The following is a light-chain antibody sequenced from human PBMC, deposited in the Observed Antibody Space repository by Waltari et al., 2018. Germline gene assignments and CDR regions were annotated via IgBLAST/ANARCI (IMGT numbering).Light chain of an antibody. Sequence: EVVMTQSPATLPLSPGERATLSCRASQSITTNLAWYQHKPGQAPRLLTYDASTRATSVPARFSGSGSGTEFTLTISSLQSEDFAVYYCQQYNRWPPITFGQGTRLAIK. J-gene: IGKJ5*01. CDR2: DAS. CDR1: QSITTN. V-gene: IGKV3-15*01. CDR3: QQYNRWPPIT.